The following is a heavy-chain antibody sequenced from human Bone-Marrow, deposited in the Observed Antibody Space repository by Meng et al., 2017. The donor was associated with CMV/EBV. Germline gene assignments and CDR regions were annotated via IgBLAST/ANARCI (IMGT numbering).Heavy chain of an antibody. CDR3: EALRPESGSLG. D-gene: IGHD1-26*01. Sequence: SVKVSCKASGFTFSSSAVQWVRQARGQRLEWIGWIVVGNNKTKYAQRFQERVTITRDMSTSTAYMELSGLRSEDTAVYYCEALRPESGSLGWGQGTLVTVAS. J-gene: IGHJ4*02. CDR1: GFTFSSSA. V-gene: IGHV1-58*01. CDR2: IVVGNNKT.